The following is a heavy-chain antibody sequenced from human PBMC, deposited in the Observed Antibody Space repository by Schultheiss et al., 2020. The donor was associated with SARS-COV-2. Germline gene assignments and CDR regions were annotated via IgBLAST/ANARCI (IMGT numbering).Heavy chain of an antibody. CDR3: ARGPTTVVGYYFDY. J-gene: IGHJ4*02. D-gene: IGHD4-23*01. V-gene: IGHV4-59*01. Sequence: SETLSLTCTVSGGSISSYYWSWIRQPPGKGLEWIGYIYYSGSTNYNPSLKSRVTISVDTSKNQFSLKLSSVTAADTAVYYCARGPTTVVGYYFDYWGQGTLVTVSS. CDR2: IYYSGST. CDR1: GGSISSYY.